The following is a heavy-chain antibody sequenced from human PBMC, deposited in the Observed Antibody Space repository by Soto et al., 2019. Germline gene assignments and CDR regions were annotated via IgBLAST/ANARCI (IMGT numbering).Heavy chain of an antibody. V-gene: IGHV1-2*02. Sequence: GASVKVSCKASGYTFTGYYMHWVRQAPGQGLEWMGWINPNSGGTNYAQKFQGRVTMTRDTSISTAYTELSRLRSDDTAVYYCARDSSSRILYYYGMDVWGQGTTVTVSS. CDR2: INPNSGGT. CDR1: GYTFTGYY. CDR3: ARDSSSRILYYYGMDV. D-gene: IGHD6-13*01. J-gene: IGHJ6*02.